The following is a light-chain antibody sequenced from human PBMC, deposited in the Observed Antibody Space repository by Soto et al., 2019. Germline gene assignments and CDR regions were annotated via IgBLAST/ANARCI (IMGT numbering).Light chain of an antibody. CDR2: WAS. CDR3: QQYYSTPYT. CDR1: RSVLYSSNTKNY. V-gene: IGKV4-1*01. J-gene: IGKJ2*01. Sequence: DIVMTQSPDSLAVSLGERATIKCKSSRSVLYSSNTKNYLAWYQHKPGQPPKLLFYWASARESGVPDRFSGGGSGTAFTLTINSLQAEDVAVYYWQQYYSTPYTFGHGTKLEIK.